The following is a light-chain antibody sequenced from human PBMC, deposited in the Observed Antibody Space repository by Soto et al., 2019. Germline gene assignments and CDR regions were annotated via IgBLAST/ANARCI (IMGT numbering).Light chain of an antibody. V-gene: IGKV4-1*01. CDR2: RAS. J-gene: IGKJ1*01. CDR3: QQYYSTLPT. CDR1: QSVLYSSNNKNY. Sequence: DIVMTQSPASLAVSLGERATINCKSSQSVLYSSNNKNYLAWYQQKPGQPPKLLIYRASTRESGVPDRFSGSGSGTDFTLTISSLQAEDVAVYYCQQYYSTLPTFGQGTKVEIK.